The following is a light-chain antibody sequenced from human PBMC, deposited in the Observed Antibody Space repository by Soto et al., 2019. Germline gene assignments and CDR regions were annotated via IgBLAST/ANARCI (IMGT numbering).Light chain of an antibody. J-gene: IGKJ1*01. Sequence: DIQMTQYPSTLSASVGDRATITCRASQSISSWLAWYQQKPGKAPKLLIYDASSLESGVPSRFSGSGSGTEFTLTISSLQPDDFATYYCQQYNSYRTFGQGTKEDIK. V-gene: IGKV1-5*01. CDR2: DAS. CDR3: QQYNSYRT. CDR1: QSISSW.